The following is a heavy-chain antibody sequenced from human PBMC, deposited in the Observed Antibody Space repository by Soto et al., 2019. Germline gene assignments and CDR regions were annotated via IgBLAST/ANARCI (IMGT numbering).Heavy chain of an antibody. CDR2: ISSSSYI. V-gene: IGHV3-21*01. J-gene: IGHJ4*02. CDR3: ARGTHYGDYLF. Sequence: EVQLVESGGGLVKPGGSLRLSCAASGFTFSSYSMNWVRQAPGKGLEWVSSISSSSYIYYADSVKGRFTISRDNAKNSLYLQINSLRAEDTAVYYCARGTHYGDYLFWGQGTLVTVSS. CDR1: GFTFSSYS. D-gene: IGHD4-17*01.